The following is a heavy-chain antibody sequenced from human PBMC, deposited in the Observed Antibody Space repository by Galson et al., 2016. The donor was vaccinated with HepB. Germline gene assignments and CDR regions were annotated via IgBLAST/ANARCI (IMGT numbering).Heavy chain of an antibody. CDR1: GYSFATYW. Sequence: QSGAEVKKPGESLKISCKGSGYSFATYWIAWVRQMPGKGLEWMGIIYPDDSNTRYSPSFQGQVTISADKSISTAYMQWGSLKASDTAMYYGARPHLGSSGWYVYWGQGTLVTVSS. CDR2: IYPDDSNT. V-gene: IGHV5-51*01. CDR3: ARPHLGSSGWYVY. D-gene: IGHD6-19*01. J-gene: IGHJ4*02.